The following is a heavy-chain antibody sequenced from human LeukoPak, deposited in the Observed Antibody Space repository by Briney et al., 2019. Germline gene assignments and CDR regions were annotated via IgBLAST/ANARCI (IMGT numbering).Heavy chain of an antibody. CDR1: GFTFSSYW. V-gene: IGHV3-7*01. CDR2: IKQDGSEK. Sequence: GGPLRLSCAASGFTFSSYWMSWVRQAPGKGLEWVANIKQDGSEKYYVDSVKGRFTISRDNAKNSLYLQMNSLGAEDTAVYYCAREPDYYDSSGPWGQGTLVTVSS. CDR3: AREPDYYDSSGP. D-gene: IGHD3-22*01. J-gene: IGHJ5*02.